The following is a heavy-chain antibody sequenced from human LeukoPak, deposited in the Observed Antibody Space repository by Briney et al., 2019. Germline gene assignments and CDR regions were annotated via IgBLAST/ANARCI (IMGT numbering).Heavy chain of an antibody. CDR2: IYTSGST. CDR3: ARGGSYRGFLFDY. Sequence: SQTLSLTFTVSGGSISSGSYYWSWIRQPAGKGLEWIGRIYTSGSTNYNPSLKSRVTISVDTSKNQFSLKLSSVTAADTAVYYCARGGSYRGFLFDYWGQGTLVTVSS. J-gene: IGHJ4*02. V-gene: IGHV4-61*02. D-gene: IGHD1-26*01. CDR1: GGSISSGSYY.